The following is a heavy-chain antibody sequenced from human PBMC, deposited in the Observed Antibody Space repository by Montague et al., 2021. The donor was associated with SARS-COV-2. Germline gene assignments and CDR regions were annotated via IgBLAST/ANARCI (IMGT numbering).Heavy chain of an antibody. V-gene: IGHV3-7*01. CDR3: ARDSVVVAAMYYYYGMDV. D-gene: IGHD2-15*01. Sequence: SLRLSCAASGFTFSSYWMSWVRQAPGKGLEWVANIKQDGSEKYYVDSVKGRFTISRDNAKNSPYLQMNSLRAEDTAVYYCARDSVVVAAMYYYYGMDVWGQGTPVTVSS. CDR2: IKQDGSEK. CDR1: GFTFSSYW. J-gene: IGHJ6*02.